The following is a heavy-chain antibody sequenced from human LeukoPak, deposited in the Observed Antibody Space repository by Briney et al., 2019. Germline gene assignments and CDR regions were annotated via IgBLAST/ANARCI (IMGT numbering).Heavy chain of an antibody. CDR1: GFTFRSYE. CDR2: LSSSGSAF. CDR3: ARDWETTVTTPPFDY. V-gene: IGHV3-48*03. Sequence: GGSLTLSCADSGFTFRSYEMNWVRQAPGKGLEWIAYLSSSGSAFSYADSVKGRFTIARDNAKNSLYLQMNSLRAEDTAVYYCARDWETTVTTPPFDYWGQGTLVTVSS. J-gene: IGHJ4*02. D-gene: IGHD4-17*01.